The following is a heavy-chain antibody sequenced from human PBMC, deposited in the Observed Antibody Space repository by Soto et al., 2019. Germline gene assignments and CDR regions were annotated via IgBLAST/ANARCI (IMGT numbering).Heavy chain of an antibody. CDR2: INHSGST. CDR3: ARDPHEFWTSYWFDP. CDR1: GGSFSGYY. Sequence: SETLSLTCAVYGGSFSGYYWSWIRQPPGKGLEWIGEINHSGSTNYNPSLKSRVTISVDTSTSTAYMELRSLRSDDTAIYYCARDPHEFWTSYWFDPWGQGTPVTVSS. J-gene: IGHJ5*02. V-gene: IGHV4-34*01. D-gene: IGHD3-3*01.